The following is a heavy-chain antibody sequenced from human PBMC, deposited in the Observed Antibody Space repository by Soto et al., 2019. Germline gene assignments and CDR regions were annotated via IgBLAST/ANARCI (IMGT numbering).Heavy chain of an antibody. D-gene: IGHD3-3*01. CDR2: IYYSGST. CDR1: GGTISSYY. J-gene: IGHJ6*02. CDR3: ARTYYDFWSGYYLRGMDV. Sequence: SETLSLTCTVSGGTISSYYWSWIRPPPGKGLEWMGYIYYSGSTNYNPSLKSRVTISVDTSKNQFSLKLSSVTAADTAVYYCARTYYDFWSGYYLRGMDVWGQGTTVTVSS. V-gene: IGHV4-59*01.